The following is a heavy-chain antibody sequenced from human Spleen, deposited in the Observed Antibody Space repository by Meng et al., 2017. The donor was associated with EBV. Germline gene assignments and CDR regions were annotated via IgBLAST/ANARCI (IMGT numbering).Heavy chain of an antibody. CDR1: GASISSSSYY. Sequence: LLLQESGPGLVKPSETLSLTCTFSGASISSSSYYWGWIRQSPGKGLEWIGCMYYSGSTYYNPSCKSRVTISADTSKNQFSLQLGSVTAADTAVYYCARVWSADDMPHFDYWGQGTLVTVSS. D-gene: IGHD3-3*01. V-gene: IGHV4-39*07. CDR2: MYYSGST. CDR3: ARVWSADDMPHFDY. J-gene: IGHJ4*02.